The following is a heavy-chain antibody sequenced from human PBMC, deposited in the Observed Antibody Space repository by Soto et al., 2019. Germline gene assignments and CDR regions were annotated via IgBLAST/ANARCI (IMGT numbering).Heavy chain of an antibody. Sequence: QVQLQESGPGLVNPSETLSLTCTVSGGSISRYNWGWIRQPPGKGLEWIGYLYDSGSTKYNPSLKSRVSIPVDTSKNQYSLKLGSVTAADTAIYYCARMRRDDWVLRGLYYYYYMDVWGYGTTVAVSS. V-gene: IGHV4-59*01. J-gene: IGHJ6*03. CDR3: ARMRRDDWVLRGLYYYYYMDV. D-gene: IGHD3-9*01. CDR2: LYDSGST. CDR1: GGSISRYN.